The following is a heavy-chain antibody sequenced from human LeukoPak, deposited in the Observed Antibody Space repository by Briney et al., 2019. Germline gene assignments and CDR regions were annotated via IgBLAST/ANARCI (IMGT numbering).Heavy chain of an antibody. CDR2: IKQDGSEK. CDR3: CTTSYFYGMDV. Sequence: QPGGSLRLSCAASGFTFSSYWMSWVRQAPGKGLEWVAIIKQDGSEKYYVGSVKGRFTISRDNARNSLYLQMNSLRAEDTAVYYCCTTSYFYGMDVWGRGTTVTVSS. J-gene: IGHJ6*02. D-gene: IGHD2-2*01. CDR1: GFTFSSYW. V-gene: IGHV3-7*01.